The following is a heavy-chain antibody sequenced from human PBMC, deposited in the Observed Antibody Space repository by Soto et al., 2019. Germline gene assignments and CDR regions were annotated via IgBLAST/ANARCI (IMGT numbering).Heavy chain of an antibody. CDR3: VKHAEYQLVSWFDP. D-gene: IGHD6-6*01. CDR1: GFSFSTYA. CDR2: ISAGGGSP. J-gene: IGHJ5*02. V-gene: IGHV3-23*01. Sequence: PGGSLRLSCAASGFSFSTYAMSWVRQAPGKGLEWVSGISAGGGSPFIADSVKGRFIISRDNAKDTLYLQMNSLTVEDTAIYYCVKHAEYQLVSWFDPWGQGTLVTVSS.